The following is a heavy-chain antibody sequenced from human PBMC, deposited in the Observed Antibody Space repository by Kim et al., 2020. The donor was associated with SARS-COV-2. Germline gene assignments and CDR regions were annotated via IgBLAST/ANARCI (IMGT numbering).Heavy chain of an antibody. Sequence: SVKVSCKASGGTFSSYAISWVRQAPGQGLEWMGRIIPILGIANYAQKFQGRVTITADKSTSTAYMELSSLRSEDTAVYYCARDIVVGAPEVDYWGQGTL. CDR1: GGTFSSYA. CDR3: ARDIVVGAPEVDY. D-gene: IGHD2-15*01. V-gene: IGHV1-69*04. J-gene: IGHJ4*02. CDR2: IIPILGIA.